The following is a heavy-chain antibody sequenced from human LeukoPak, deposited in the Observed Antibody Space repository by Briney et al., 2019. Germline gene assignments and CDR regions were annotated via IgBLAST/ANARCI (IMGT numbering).Heavy chain of an antibody. CDR2: IIPIFGTA. Sequence: ASVKVSCKASGGTFSSYAISCVRQAPGQGLEWMGGIIPIFGTANYAQKFQGRVTITADESTSTAYMELSSLRSEDTAVYYCARGSEYQLLSPYYMDVWGKGTTVTVS. J-gene: IGHJ6*03. CDR3: ARGSEYQLLSPYYMDV. V-gene: IGHV1-69*13. CDR1: GGTFSSYA. D-gene: IGHD2-2*01.